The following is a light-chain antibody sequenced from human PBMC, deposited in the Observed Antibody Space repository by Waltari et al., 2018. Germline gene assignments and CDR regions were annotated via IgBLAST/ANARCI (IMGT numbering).Light chain of an antibody. CDR3: QHYYNYPWT. Sequence: AIRMTQSPSSFPASTGDRVTITCRASQGISSYLAWYQQKPGQAPKLLIYAASTLQSGVPSRFSGSGSGTDFTLTISCLQSEDFATYFCQHYYNYPWTFGQGTKVEIK. CDR1: QGISSY. CDR2: AAS. J-gene: IGKJ1*01. V-gene: IGKV1-8*01.